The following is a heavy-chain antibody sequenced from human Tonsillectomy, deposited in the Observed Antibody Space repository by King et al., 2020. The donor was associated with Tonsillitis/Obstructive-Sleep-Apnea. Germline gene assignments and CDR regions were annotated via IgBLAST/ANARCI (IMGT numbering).Heavy chain of an antibody. CDR3: ARDRGDFFYMDV. J-gene: IGHJ6*03. D-gene: IGHD2-21*01. CDR2: IWYDGRDQ. CDR1: GFTFSTYG. V-gene: IGHV3-33*01. Sequence: HVQLVESGGGVVQPGRSLRLSCAASGFTFSTYGMHWVRPAPGEGLEWVAIIWYDGRDQKYADSVKGRFTISRDNPKNTLYLKMNSLRAEDTAVYYCARDRGDFFYMDVWGKGTTVTVS.